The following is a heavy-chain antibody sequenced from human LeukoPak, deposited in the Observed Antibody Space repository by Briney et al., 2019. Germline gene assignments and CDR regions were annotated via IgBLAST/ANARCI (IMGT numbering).Heavy chain of an antibody. D-gene: IGHD2-21*02. V-gene: IGHV4-61*02. CDR3: ARSFCDYDSQGLYCGGDCYSFDY. CDR1: GGSISNGSYY. J-gene: IGHJ4*02. Sequence: SETLSLTCTVSGGSISNGSYYWSWIRQPAGKGLEWIGRIYTSGSTNYNPSLKSRVTISVDTSKNQFSLKLSSVTAADTAVYYCARSFCDYDSQGLYCGGDCYSFDYWGQGTLVTVSS. CDR2: IYTSGST.